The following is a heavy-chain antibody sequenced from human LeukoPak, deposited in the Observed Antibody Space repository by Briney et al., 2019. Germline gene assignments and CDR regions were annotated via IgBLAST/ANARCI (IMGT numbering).Heavy chain of an antibody. CDR3: ARDYYGSGSYYIDALDI. Sequence: PGGSLRLSCAASGFTFSDYYMCWIRQAPGKGLEWVSYISSSGSTIYYADSVKGRFTISRDNAKNSLYLQMNSLRAEDTAVYYCARDYYGSGSYYIDALDIWGQGTMVTVSS. CDR2: ISSSGSTI. CDR1: GFTFSDYY. J-gene: IGHJ3*02. D-gene: IGHD3-10*01. V-gene: IGHV3-11*01.